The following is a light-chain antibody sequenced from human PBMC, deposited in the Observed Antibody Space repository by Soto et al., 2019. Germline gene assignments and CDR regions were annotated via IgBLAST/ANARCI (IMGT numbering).Light chain of an antibody. Sequence: QSVLTQPPSASGTPGQRVTISCSGSSSNIGSNYVYWYQQLPGTAPKLLIYRNNQRPSGVPDRFSGSKSGTSASLAISGLRSEDEADYYCAAWDDSLSGPNWVFGGGTKLTLL. CDR2: RNN. J-gene: IGLJ3*02. CDR1: SSNIGSNY. CDR3: AAWDDSLSGPNWV. V-gene: IGLV1-47*01.